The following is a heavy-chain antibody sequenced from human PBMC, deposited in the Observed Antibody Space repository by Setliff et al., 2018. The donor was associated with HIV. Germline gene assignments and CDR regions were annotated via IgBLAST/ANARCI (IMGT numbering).Heavy chain of an antibody. CDR2: VHYSGIV. J-gene: IGHJ5*02. CDR3: ARVAKDSSLFSSSGPTYFDP. CDR1: GGGMRNFY. D-gene: IGHD3-10*01. Sequence: KTSETLSLTCSVSGGGMRNFYWSWIRQAPGGKLEWIGHVHYSGIVDYSPSLRSRLTISAHTSKNQFSLTLTSVTAADTALYFCARVAKDSSLFSSSGPTYFDPWGHGILVTVSS. V-gene: IGHV4-59*01.